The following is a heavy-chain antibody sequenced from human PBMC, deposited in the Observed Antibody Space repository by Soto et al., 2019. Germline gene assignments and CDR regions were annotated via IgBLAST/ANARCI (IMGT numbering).Heavy chain of an antibody. V-gene: IGHV1-69*01. D-gene: IGHD6-13*01. CDR2: IIPVFGTA. Sequence: QVQLVQSGAEVKKAGSSVKVSCKVSGGTFSSYFINWVRQAPGQGLEWVRGIIPVFGTASYAEKFQGRVTITADESTSTAYMELSRLRSDDTAVYYCARETPSAAAAYYYYGLDVWGQGTTVTVPS. CDR1: GGTFSSYF. J-gene: IGHJ6*02. CDR3: ARETPSAAAAYYYYGLDV.